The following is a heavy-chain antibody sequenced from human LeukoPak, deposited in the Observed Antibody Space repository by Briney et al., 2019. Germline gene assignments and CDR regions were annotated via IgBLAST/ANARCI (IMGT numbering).Heavy chain of an antibody. V-gene: IGHV4-39*01. CDR2: IYYSGST. Sequence: SETLSLTCTVSGGSISSSSYYWGWIRQPPGKGLERIGSIYYSGSTYYNPSLKSRVTISVDTSKNQFSLKLSSVTAADTAVYYCARHSGSYDFWSGYPAGYYFDYWGQGTLVTVSS. CDR3: ARHSGSYDFWSGYPAGYYFDY. D-gene: IGHD3-3*01. J-gene: IGHJ4*02. CDR1: GGSISSSSYY.